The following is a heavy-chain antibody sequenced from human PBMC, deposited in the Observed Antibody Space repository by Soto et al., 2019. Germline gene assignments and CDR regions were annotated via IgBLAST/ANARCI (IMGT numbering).Heavy chain of an antibody. J-gene: IGHJ4*02. CDR2: ISGSGGST. D-gene: IGHD6-13*01. Sequence: GGSLRLSCAASGFTFSSYAVSWVRQAPGKGLEWVSAISGSGGSTYYADSVKGRFTISRDNSKNTLYLQMNSLRAEDTAVYYCAKDIFSSSWYEEEGLDWGQGTLVTVSS. CDR3: AKDIFSSSWYEEEGLD. CDR1: GFTFSSYA. V-gene: IGHV3-23*01.